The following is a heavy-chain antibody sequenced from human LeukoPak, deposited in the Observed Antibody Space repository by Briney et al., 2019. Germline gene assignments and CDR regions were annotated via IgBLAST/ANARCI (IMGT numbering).Heavy chain of an antibody. D-gene: IGHD3-3*01. CDR1: GYTFTSYD. CDR3: ARSITIFGVVIRYYYYGMDV. V-gene: IGHV1-8*01. J-gene: IGHJ6*02. Sequence: ASVKVSCKASGYTFTSYDINWVRQATGQGLEWMGWMNPNSGNTGYAQKFQGRVTMTRNTSMSTAYMGLSSLRSEDTAVYYCARSITIFGVVIRYYYYGMDVWGQGTTVTVSS. CDR2: MNPNSGNT.